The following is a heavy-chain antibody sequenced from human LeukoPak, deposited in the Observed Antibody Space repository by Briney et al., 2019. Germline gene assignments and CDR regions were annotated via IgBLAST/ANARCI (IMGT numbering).Heavy chain of an antibody. D-gene: IGHD6-6*01. CDR1: GFTFSNYA. CDR2: LSGSGGST. J-gene: IGHJ2*01. V-gene: IGHV3-23*01. Sequence: PGGSLRLSRAASGFTFSNYAMSWVRQAPGKGLEWVSALSGSGGSTYYADSVKGRFTISRDNAKNSLYLQMNSLRAEDTAVYYCARESIAARARPRYFDLWGRGTLVTVSS. CDR3: ARESIAARARPRYFDL.